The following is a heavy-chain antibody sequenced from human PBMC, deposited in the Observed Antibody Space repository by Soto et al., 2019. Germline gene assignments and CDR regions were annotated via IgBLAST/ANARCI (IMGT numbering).Heavy chain of an antibody. V-gene: IGHV4-59*01. CDR1: GGCISTYY. J-gene: IGHJ4*02. CDR3: ARAGSGSFHFDY. Sequence: PSETLDLGCIFSGGCISTYYWSWIRQPPGKGLEWIGYIYYSGSTNYNPSLKSRVTISVDKSKNQFSLKLSSVTAADTAVYYCARAGSGSFHFDYWGQGTLVIVSS. D-gene: IGHD1-26*01. CDR2: IYYSGST.